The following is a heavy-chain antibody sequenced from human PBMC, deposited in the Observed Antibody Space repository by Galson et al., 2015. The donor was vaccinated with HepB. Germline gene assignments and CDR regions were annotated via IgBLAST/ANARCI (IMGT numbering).Heavy chain of an antibody. V-gene: IGHV3-49*03. J-gene: IGHJ1*01. CDR2: IRSKAYGGTT. Sequence: SWFRQAPGKGLEWVGFIRSKAYGGTTEYAASVKGRFTISRDDSKSIAYLQMNSLKTEDTAVYYCTRGYYYDSSGYYYVGYFQHWGQGTLVTVFS. D-gene: IGHD3-22*01. CDR3: TRGYYYDSSGYYYVGYFQH.